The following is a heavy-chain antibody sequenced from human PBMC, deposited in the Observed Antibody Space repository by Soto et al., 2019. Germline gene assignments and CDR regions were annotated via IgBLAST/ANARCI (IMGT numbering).Heavy chain of an antibody. J-gene: IGHJ6*02. V-gene: IGHV1-69*01. CDR2: IIPVFRTT. D-gene: IGHD1-1*01. Sequence: QVQLVQSGAEVKKPGSSVKVSCKASGGNFSRYAISWLRQAPGQGLEWMGGIIPVFRTTNYEQKLQGRVKITADGFTSTAYLELGSLTSADTAVSSCAKSSPYRLIQTPAGKQYYSPMDVWGQGTTVTVSS. CDR3: AKSSPYRLIQTPAGKQYYSPMDV. CDR1: GGNFSRYA.